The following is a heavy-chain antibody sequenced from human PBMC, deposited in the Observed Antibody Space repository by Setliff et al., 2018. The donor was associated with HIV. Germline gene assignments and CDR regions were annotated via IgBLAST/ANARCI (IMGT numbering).Heavy chain of an antibody. D-gene: IGHD4-4*01. CDR3: ARVGRLHYLTPFYYYGMDV. J-gene: IGHJ6*02. Sequence: ASVKVSCKASGDTFPSYDINWVRQATGQGLEWMGWMNPNSGNTGYAQKFQGRLTMTRNTSISTVNMELSSLRSEATAVYFCARVGRLHYLTPFYYYGMDVWGQGTTVTVSS. CDR1: GDTFPSYD. CDR2: MNPNSGNT. V-gene: IGHV1-8*01.